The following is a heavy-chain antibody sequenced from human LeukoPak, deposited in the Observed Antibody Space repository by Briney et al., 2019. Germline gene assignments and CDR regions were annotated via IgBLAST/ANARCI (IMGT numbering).Heavy chain of an antibody. V-gene: IGHV4-34*01. CDR2: INHSGST. J-gene: IGHJ4*02. D-gene: IGHD2-2*01. Sequence: SETLSLTCAVYGGSFSGYYWSWIRQPPGKGLEWIGEINHSGSTNYNPSLKSRVTISVDTSKNQFSLKLSSVTAADTAVYYCARGFIVVVPAAITVFPEYWGQGTLVTVSS. CDR3: ARGFIVVVPAAITVFPEY. CDR1: GGSFSGYY.